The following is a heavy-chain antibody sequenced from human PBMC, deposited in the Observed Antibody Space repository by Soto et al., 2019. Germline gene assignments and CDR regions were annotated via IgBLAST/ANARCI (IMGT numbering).Heavy chain of an antibody. CDR3: GGGYSYRGGSMDV. V-gene: IGHV4-39*01. CDR1: GGSISSSSYY. CDR2: IYYSGST. D-gene: IGHD5-18*01. J-gene: IGHJ6*02. Sequence: PSETLSLTCTVSGGSISSSSYYWGWIRQPPGKGLEWIGSIYYSGSTYYNPSLKSRVTISVDTSKNQFSLKLSSVTAADTAVYYCGGGYSYRGGSMDVWGQGTTVTVSS.